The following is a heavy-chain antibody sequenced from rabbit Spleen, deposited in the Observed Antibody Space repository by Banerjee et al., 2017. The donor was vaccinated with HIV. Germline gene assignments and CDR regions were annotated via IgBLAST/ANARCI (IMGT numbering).Heavy chain of an antibody. V-gene: IGHV1S45*01. D-gene: IGHD2-1*01. J-gene: IGHJ4*01. CDR1: GVSFSDKDV. CDR3: ARGVYDDYDTYYFDL. Sequence: QEQLVESGGGLVQPEGSLTLTCKASGVSFSDKDVMCWVRQAPGKGLEWIACVTDSGATGYASWAKGRFTISKTSSTTVTLQTTSLTVADTATYFCARGVYDDYDTYYFDLWGPGTLVTVS. CDR2: VTDSGAT.